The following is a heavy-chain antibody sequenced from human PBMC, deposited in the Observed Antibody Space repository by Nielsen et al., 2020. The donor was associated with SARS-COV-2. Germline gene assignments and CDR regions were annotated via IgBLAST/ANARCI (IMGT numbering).Heavy chain of an antibody. CDR1: GFNFNNYA. Sequence: GESLKISCAASGFNFNNYAMTWVRQAPGKGLEWVSTFGVPRPNTYYADSVKGRVTISRDNSKNTLYLQMNSLRAEDTAVYFCAKEHLVDRALIMYYFDSWGQGTLVTVSS. CDR3: AKEHLVDRALIMYYFDS. CDR2: FGVPRPNT. D-gene: IGHD3-16*01. V-gene: IGHV3-23*01. J-gene: IGHJ4*02.